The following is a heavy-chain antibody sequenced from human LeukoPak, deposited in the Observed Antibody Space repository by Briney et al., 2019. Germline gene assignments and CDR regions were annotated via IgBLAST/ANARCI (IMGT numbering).Heavy chain of an antibody. V-gene: IGHV4-34*01. CDR3: VSREHFEIAFGGVFVPP. D-gene: IGHD3-16*02. CDR2: INHSGST. Sequence: PSETLSLTCAVYGGSFSGYYWSWIRQPPGKGLEWIGEINHSGSTNYNPSLKSRVTISVDTPKNQFSLNPASVTAADTAFYYCVSREHFEIAFGGVFVPPGGRGPLVPVS. J-gene: IGHJ5*02. CDR1: GGSFSGYY.